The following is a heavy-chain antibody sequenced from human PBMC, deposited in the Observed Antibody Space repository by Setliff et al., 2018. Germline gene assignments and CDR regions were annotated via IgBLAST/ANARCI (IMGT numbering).Heavy chain of an antibody. V-gene: IGHV1-2*06. Sequence: ASVKVSCKTSGYTFTGYFIHWVRQAPRQGLEWLGRINPKSGVTSYAQSFQGRIAMTRDTSINTVYMELNSLTSDDAAVYFCAREGGLQGATSYYYFYNYINVWGKGTKVTVSS. D-gene: IGHD1-26*01. CDR2: INPKSGVT. CDR1: GYTFTGYF. CDR3: AREGGLQGATSYYYFYNYINV. J-gene: IGHJ6*03.